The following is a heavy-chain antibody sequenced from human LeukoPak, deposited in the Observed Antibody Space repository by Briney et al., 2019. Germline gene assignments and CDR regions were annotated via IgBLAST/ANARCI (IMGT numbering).Heavy chain of an antibody. CDR2: IYTSGST. CDR3: ARSYYVWGSYRNNWFDP. D-gene: IGHD3-16*02. Sequence: PSQTLSLTCTVSGGSISSGSYYWSWIRQPAGKGLEWIGRIYTSGSTNYNPSLKSRVTISVDTSKNQFSLKLSPVTAADTAVYYCARSYYVWGSYRNNWFDPWGQGTLVTVSS. J-gene: IGHJ5*02. CDR1: GGSISSGSYY. V-gene: IGHV4-61*02.